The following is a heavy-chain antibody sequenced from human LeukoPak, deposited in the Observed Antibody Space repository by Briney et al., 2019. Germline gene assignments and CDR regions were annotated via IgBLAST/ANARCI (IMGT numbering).Heavy chain of an antibody. D-gene: IGHD3-10*01. CDR3: AKGPDYYGSGSYLWYMDV. J-gene: IGHJ6*03. Sequence: GGSLRLSCAASGFNFNNYGMHWVRQAPGKGLEWVAFIRYDGNNKYYADSVKGRFPVSRDNSKNTMYLQMNSLRAEDTAVYYCAKGPDYYGSGSYLWYMDVWGKGTTVIISS. CDR2: IRYDGNNK. CDR1: GFNFNNYG. V-gene: IGHV3-30*02.